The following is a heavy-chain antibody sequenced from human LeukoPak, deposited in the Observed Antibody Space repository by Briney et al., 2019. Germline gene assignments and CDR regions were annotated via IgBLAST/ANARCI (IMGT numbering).Heavy chain of an antibody. D-gene: IGHD2-15*01. V-gene: IGHV3-53*01. Sequence: GGSLRLSCTVSGFTVSSNSWSWVRQAPGKGLEWVSFIYSGGNTHYSDSVKGRFTISRDNSKNTLYLQMNSLRAEDTAIYYCARRAGEYSHPYDYWGQGTLVTVSS. CDR1: GFTVSSNS. J-gene: IGHJ4*02. CDR3: ARRAGEYSHPYDY. CDR2: IYSGGNT.